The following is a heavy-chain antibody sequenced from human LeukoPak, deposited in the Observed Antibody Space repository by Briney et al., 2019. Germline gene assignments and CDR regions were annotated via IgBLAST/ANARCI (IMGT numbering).Heavy chain of an antibody. D-gene: IGHD3-9*01. CDR1: GGTFSSYS. V-gene: IGHV1-69*05. CDR2: IIPIFGTA. CDR3: ARGLLIRYAFDI. Sequence: ASVKFSCKASGGTFSSYSISWVRQAPGQGLEWMGRIIPIFGTANYAQKFQGRVTITTDESTSTAYMELSSLRSEDTAVYYCARGLLIRYAFDIWGQGTMVTVSS. J-gene: IGHJ3*02.